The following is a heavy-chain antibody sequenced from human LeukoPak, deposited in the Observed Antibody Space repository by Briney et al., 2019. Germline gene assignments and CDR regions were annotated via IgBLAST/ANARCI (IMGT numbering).Heavy chain of an antibody. Sequence: PSETLSLTCTVSGGSISTSNYYWGWIRQPPGKGLEWIGNIFYSGSAYYSPSLKSRVTISVDTSKNQFSLKLSSVTAADTAVYYCARVKEQWLVRLKNWFDPWGQGTLVTVSS. D-gene: IGHD6-19*01. V-gene: IGHV4-39*07. J-gene: IGHJ5*02. CDR3: ARVKEQWLVRLKNWFDP. CDR1: GGSISTSNYY. CDR2: IFYSGSA.